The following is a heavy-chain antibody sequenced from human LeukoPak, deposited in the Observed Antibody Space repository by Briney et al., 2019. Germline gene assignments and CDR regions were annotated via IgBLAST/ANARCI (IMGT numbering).Heavy chain of an antibody. CDR1: GYTFTSYY. CDR2: INPSGGST. D-gene: IGHD3-22*01. CDR3: ATHPRTDSRGYYNPYYYYYMDV. Sequence: ASVKVSCKASGYTFTSYYMHWVRQAPGQGLEWMGIINPSGGSTSYAQKFQGRVTMTRDMSTSTVYMELSSMRSEDTAVYYCATHPRTDSRGYYNPYYYYYMDVWGKGTTVTVSS. V-gene: IGHV1-46*01. J-gene: IGHJ6*03.